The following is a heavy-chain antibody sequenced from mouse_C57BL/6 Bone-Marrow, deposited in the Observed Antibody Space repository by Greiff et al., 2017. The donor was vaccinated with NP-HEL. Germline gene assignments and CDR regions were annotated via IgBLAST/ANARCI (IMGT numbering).Heavy chain of an antibody. CDR2: ISSGGSYT. J-gene: IGHJ2*01. D-gene: IGHD1-1*01. CDR3: ARRGITTVVAVDY. V-gene: IGHV5-6*01. CDR1: GFTFSSYG. Sequence: EVQRVESGGDLVKPGGSLKLSCAASGFTFSSYGMSWVRQTPDKRLEWVATISSGGSYTYYPDSVKGRFTISRDNAKNTLYLQMSSLKSEDTAMYYCARRGITTVVAVDYWGQGTTLTVSS.